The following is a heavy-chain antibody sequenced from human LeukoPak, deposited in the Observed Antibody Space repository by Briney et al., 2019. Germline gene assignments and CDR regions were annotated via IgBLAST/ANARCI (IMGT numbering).Heavy chain of an antibody. D-gene: IGHD1-26*01. CDR1: GGSMSSYY. V-gene: IGHV4-59*08. CDR2: MHYTGST. Sequence: SETLSLTCTVSGGSMSSYYWNWIRQPPGKGLEWIGYMHYTGSTNYNPSLKSRVTISIDTSKNQFSLKLSSVTASDTAVYYCARHQWVPAFDIWGQGTMVTVSS. CDR3: ARHQWVPAFDI. J-gene: IGHJ3*02.